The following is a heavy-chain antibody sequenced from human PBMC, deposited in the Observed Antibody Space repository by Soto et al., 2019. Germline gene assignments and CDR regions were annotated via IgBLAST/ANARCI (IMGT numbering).Heavy chain of an antibody. D-gene: IGHD2-21*01. CDR1: GYSISSCYY. J-gene: IGHJ4*02. CDR2: IYHSGST. Sequence: PSETLSLTFAVSGYSISSCYYWGWIRQPPGKGLAWIGSIYHSGSTYYNPSLKSRVTISVDTSKNQFSLKLSSVTAADTAVYYCARGRPRYSTNWGQGRLVNVSS. V-gene: IGHV4-38-2*01. CDR3: ARGRPRYSTN.